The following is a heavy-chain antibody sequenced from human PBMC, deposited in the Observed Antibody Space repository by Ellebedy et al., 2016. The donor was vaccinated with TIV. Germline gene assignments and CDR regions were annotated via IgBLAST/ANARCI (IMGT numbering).Heavy chain of an antibody. CDR3: ARNTQFRSPSCLDY. J-gene: IGHJ4*02. Sequence: GESLKISCAASGFTFSIYAMTWVRQAPGKGLEWVSTVSGSGNSTYNADSVKGRFTISRDNSKNTIYLQMNSLRADDTAVYYCARNTQFRSPSCLDYWGQGTLVTVSS. D-gene: IGHD2-2*01. CDR1: GFTFSIYA. CDR2: VSGSGNST. V-gene: IGHV3-23*01.